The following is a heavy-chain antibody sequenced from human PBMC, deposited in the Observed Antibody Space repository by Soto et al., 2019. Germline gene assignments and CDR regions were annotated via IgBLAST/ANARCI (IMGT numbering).Heavy chain of an antibody. CDR1: GFSLSTSGVG. D-gene: IGHD4-17*01. V-gene: IGHV2-5*02. CDR3: AHRLETTVTTSDYFDY. CDR2: IYWDDDK. J-gene: IGHJ4*02. Sequence: SGPTLVHPTQTLTLTCTFSGFSLSTSGVGVGWIRQPPGKALEWLALIYWDDDKRYSPSLKSRPTITKDTSKNQVVLTMTNMDPVDTATYYCAHRLETTVTTSDYFDYWGQGTLVTVSS.